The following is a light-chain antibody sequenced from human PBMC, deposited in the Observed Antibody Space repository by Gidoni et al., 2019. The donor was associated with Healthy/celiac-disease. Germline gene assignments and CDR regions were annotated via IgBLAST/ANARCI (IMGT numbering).Light chain of an antibody. CDR2: QDS. Sequence: SSELTQPPPVSVSPGQTASITCSGDKLGDKYACWYQQKPGQSPVLVIYQDSKRPSGIPGRFSGSNSGNTATMTISGTQAMDEADYYCQAWDSSVVFGGGTKL. CDR3: QAWDSSVV. V-gene: IGLV3-1*01. CDR1: KLGDKY. J-gene: IGLJ2*01.